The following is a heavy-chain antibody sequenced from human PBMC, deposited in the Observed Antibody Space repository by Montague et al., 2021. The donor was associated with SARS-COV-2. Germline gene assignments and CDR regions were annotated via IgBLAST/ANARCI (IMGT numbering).Heavy chain of an antibody. CDR1: GASISSSSYY. V-gene: IGHV4-39*01. CDR3: ASMVRTQVYYFDY. J-gene: IGHJ4*02. D-gene: IGHD3-10*01. Sequence: SETLSLTCTVSGASISSSSYYWGWLRQPSGKGLEWIGSIFYSGSTDYNPSLKSRVTISVDTSKNQFSLKLSSVTAADTAVYYCASMVRTQVYYFDYWGQGTLVTVSS. CDR2: IFYSGST.